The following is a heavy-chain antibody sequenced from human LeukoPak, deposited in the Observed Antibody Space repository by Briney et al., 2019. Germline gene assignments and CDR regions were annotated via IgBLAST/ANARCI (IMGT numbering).Heavy chain of an antibody. CDR3: ARGSESTHWRLQY. V-gene: IGHV4-59*01. CDR1: GGSISGYY. D-gene: IGHD2-2*01. Sequence: SETLSLTCAVSGGSISGYYWSWIRQPPGKELEWIGYIYYSGSTDYNPSLKSRVTISVDTSKNQFSLRLNSVSAADTAVYFCARGSESTHWRLQYWGQGALVTVSS. CDR2: IYYSGST. J-gene: IGHJ4*02.